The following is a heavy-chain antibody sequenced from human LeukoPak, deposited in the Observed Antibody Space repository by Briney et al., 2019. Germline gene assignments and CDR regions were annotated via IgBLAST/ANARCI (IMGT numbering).Heavy chain of an antibody. V-gene: IGHV4-34*01. J-gene: IGHJ4*02. Sequence: PSETLSLTCTVSGDSISRSYWSWIRQPPGKGLEWIGEINHSGSTNYNPSLKSRVTISVDTSKNQFSLKLSSVTAADTAVYYCARIGPYWVLDYWGQGTLVTVSS. CDR1: GDSISRSY. D-gene: IGHD3/OR15-3a*01. CDR2: INHSGST. CDR3: ARIGPYWVLDY.